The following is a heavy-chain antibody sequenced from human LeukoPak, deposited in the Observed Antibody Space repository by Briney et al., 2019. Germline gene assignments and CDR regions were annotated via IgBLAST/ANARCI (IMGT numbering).Heavy chain of an antibody. CDR3: ARDLYYYDSSGYPPYNWFDP. Sequence: PSETLSLTCTVSGGSISSYYWSWIRQPAGKGLEWIGRIYTSGSTYYNPSLKSRVTISVDTSKNQFSLKLSSVTAADTAVYYCARDLYYYDSSGYPPYNWFDPWGQGTLVTVSS. V-gene: IGHV4-4*07. J-gene: IGHJ5*02. CDR2: IYTSGST. CDR1: GGSISSYY. D-gene: IGHD3-22*01.